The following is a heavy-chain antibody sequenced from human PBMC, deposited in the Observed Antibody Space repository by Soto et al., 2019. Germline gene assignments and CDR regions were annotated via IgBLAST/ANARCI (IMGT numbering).Heavy chain of an antibody. CDR1: GFTLSSYG. Sequence: GGSLRRSCAASGFTLSSYGMHWVRQAPGKGLEWVAVISYDGSNKYYADSVKGRFTISRDNSKNTLYLQMNSLRAEDTAVYYCAKEEGDDLRYFDWFMSGMDVWGQGTTVTVSS. J-gene: IGHJ6*02. CDR2: ISYDGSNK. CDR3: AKEEGDDLRYFDWFMSGMDV. V-gene: IGHV3-30*18. D-gene: IGHD3-9*01.